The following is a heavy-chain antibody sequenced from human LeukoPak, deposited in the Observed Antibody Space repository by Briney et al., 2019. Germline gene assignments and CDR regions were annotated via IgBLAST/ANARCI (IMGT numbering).Heavy chain of an antibody. D-gene: IGHD6-19*01. J-gene: IGHJ4*02. Sequence: PGGSLRLSCAASGFTFSSYWMHWVRQAPGKGLVWVSRINSDGSSTSYADSVKGRFTISRDNAKNTLYLQMNSLRAEDTAVYYCARVGGYPCIAVAGYFDYWGQGTLVTVSS. V-gene: IGHV3-74*01. CDR1: GFTFSSYW. CDR3: ARVGGYPCIAVAGYFDY. CDR2: INSDGSST.